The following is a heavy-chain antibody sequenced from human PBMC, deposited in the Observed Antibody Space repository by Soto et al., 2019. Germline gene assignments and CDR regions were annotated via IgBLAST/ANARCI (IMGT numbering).Heavy chain of an antibody. CDR2: ISGSGDST. J-gene: IGHJ4*02. V-gene: IGHV3-23*01. Sequence: LILSCAASGFTFSYYAMSWVRQAPGKGLEWVSAISGSGDSTYYADSVKGRFTVSRDNSKNTLFLQMNSLRAKDTAVYYCAKVVWGGDAYNDCWGQGTVVTVSS. D-gene: IGHD3-16*01. CDR1: GFTFSYYA. CDR3: AKVVWGGDAYNDC.